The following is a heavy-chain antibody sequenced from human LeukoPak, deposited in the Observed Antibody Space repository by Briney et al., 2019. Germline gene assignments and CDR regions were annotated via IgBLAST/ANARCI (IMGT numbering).Heavy chain of an antibody. V-gene: IGHV3-23*01. Sequence: GGSLRLSCEASGFSFSTVPMSWVRQVPGKGLECVSYIIASGDSAYYADSVKGRFTISRDNSKNTLYLQMNSLRAEDTAVYYCATGGAIAAAGTGAFDIWGQGTMVTVSA. J-gene: IGHJ3*02. CDR1: GFSFSTVP. CDR3: ATGGAIAAAGTGAFDI. D-gene: IGHD6-13*01. CDR2: IIASGDSA.